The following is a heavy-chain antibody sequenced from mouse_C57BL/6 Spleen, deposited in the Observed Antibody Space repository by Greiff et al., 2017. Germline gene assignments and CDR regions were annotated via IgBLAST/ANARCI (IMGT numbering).Heavy chain of an antibody. Sequence: EVQRVESGGGLVQPGASLKLSCESTEYEFPSPDMSWVRKAPEKRLELVAAIDSDGGSTYYPDPMERRFILSRDKTKETRYLQMSSLRSEDTALYYCARHGGYDGFAYWGQGTLVTVSA. CDR3: ARHGGYDGFAY. J-gene: IGHJ3*01. CDR2: IDSDGGST. CDR1: EYEFPSPD. V-gene: IGHV5-2*01. D-gene: IGHD2-2*01.